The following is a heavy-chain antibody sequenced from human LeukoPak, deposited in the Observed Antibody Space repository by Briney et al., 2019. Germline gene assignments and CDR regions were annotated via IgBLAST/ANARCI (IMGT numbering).Heavy chain of an antibody. J-gene: IGHJ6*03. CDR2: VYYSGNT. CDR3: ARGVLYYDILTGYLDYYMDV. V-gene: IGHV4-39*07. CDR1: GGSISSSDYY. Sequence: SETLSLTCTVSGGSISSSDYYWGWIRQPPGKGLEWIGSVYYSGNTYYNPSLKSRVTISVDTSKNQFSLKLSSVTAADTAVYYCARGVLYYDILTGYLDYYMDVWGKGTTVTISS. D-gene: IGHD3-9*01.